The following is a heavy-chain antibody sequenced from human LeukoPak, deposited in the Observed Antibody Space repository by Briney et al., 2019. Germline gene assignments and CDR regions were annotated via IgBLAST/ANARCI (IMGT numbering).Heavy chain of an antibody. D-gene: IGHD6-19*01. CDR3: AKIARLVSYLDC. V-gene: IGHV3-7*03. J-gene: IGHJ4*02. Sequence: PGGSLRLSCAASGFTFGSFAMTWVRQAPGKGLEWVANINQDGSEKYFVDSVKGRFTISRDNAKNSLYLQMNSLRAEDTAVYYCAKIARLVSYLDCWGQGILVTVSS. CDR1: GFTFGSFA. CDR2: INQDGSEK.